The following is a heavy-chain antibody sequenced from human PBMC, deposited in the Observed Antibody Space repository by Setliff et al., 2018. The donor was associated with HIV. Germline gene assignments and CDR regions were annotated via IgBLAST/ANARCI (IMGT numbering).Heavy chain of an antibody. V-gene: IGHV4-61*02. CDR1: GGSISSGSYY. CDR3: ARQFPPYHSGAHYSDL. D-gene: IGHD6-19*01. J-gene: IGHJ5*02. CDR2: IYSSGST. Sequence: SETLSLTCTVSGGSISSGSYYWSCIRQPAGKELEWIGRIYSSGSTNYSPSLKSRVTISVDSSKNQFSLKLTSVTAADAAIYYCARQFPPYHSGAHYSDLWSQGTLVTVS.